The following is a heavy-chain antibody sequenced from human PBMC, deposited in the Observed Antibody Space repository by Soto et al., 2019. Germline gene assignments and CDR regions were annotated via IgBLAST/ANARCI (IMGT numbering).Heavy chain of an antibody. CDR1: GFTFSSYG. Sequence: QVPLVESGGGVVQPGRSLRLSCAASGFTFSSYGIHWVRQAPGNGLEWVAAIWDDGGNKYYTDSVKGRFTISRDNSKNTVYLQMNNLRAEDTAVYYCARVSGLGIAELGFDYWGQGTLVIVSS. D-gene: IGHD6-13*01. V-gene: IGHV3-33*01. CDR2: IWDDGGNK. J-gene: IGHJ4*02. CDR3: ARVSGLGIAELGFDY.